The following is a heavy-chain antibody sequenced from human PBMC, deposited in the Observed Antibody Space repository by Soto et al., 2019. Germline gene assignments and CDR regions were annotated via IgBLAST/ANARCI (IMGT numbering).Heavy chain of an antibody. J-gene: IGHJ4*02. CDR2: INPGDAES. D-gene: IGHD4-4*01. CDR1: VYSFSNYW. CDR3: ARPSNNYVAH. V-gene: IGHV5-51*01. Sequence: GESRKISCKASVYSFSNYWIGWVRQMPGKGLEWMGIINPGDAESRYSPSFQGQVTISADKSISTAYLQWNSLKASDTAMYYCARPSNNYVAHWGQGTLVTVSS.